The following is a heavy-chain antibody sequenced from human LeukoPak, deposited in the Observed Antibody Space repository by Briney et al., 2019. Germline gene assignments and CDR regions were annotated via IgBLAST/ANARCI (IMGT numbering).Heavy chain of an antibody. CDR2: ISSSSSDT. V-gene: IGHV3-11*06. Sequence: GGSLRLSCAASGFTFKDNYMSWIRQAPGEGLEWVSYISSSSSDTKYADSVMGRFTISRDNSKNRLYLQMNSLRPEDTAVYYCARDLAPANYGDLEPLDSWGQGTLVTVSS. D-gene: IGHD4-17*01. CDR3: ARDLAPANYGDLEPLDS. J-gene: IGHJ4*02. CDR1: GFTFKDNY.